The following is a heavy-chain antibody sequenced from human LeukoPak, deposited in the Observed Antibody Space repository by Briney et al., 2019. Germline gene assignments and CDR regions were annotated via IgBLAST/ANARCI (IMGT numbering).Heavy chain of an antibody. CDR2: INHSGST. CDR3: GSGDNWGEY. CDR1: GDSFSGYY. V-gene: IGHV4-34*01. Sequence: SETLSLTCAVYGDSFSGYYWAWMRQPPGKGLEWIGEINHSGSTYYNPSLTSRVTISVDTSKNQFSLKLTSVTAADTAVYYCGSGDNWGEYWGRGTLVTVSS. D-gene: IGHD7-27*01. J-gene: IGHJ4*02.